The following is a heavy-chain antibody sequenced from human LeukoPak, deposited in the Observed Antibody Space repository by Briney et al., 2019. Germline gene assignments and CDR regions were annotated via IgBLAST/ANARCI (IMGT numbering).Heavy chain of an antibody. V-gene: IGHV5-51*01. D-gene: IGHD3-10*01. J-gene: IGHJ4*02. CDR1: GFSFTSYW. Sequence: GASLKISCRGSGFSFTSYWIGWVRQMPGKGLEWMGIIYPGDSDTRYSPSFQGQATISADKSTSTAYLQWSSLKASDTAMYYCARLLLWFGELSGFDYWGQGTLVTVSS. CDR3: ARLLLWFGELSGFDY. CDR2: IYPGDSDT.